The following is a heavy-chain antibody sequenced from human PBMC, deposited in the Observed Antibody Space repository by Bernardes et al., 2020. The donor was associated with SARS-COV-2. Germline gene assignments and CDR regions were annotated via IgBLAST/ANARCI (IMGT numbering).Heavy chain of an antibody. CDR2: ISGSGGRT. J-gene: IGHJ4*02. Sequence: GGSLRLSCVGSGFTFDNYAMAWVRQAPGKGLEWVSSISGSGGRTYYADSLKGRFAISRDNSANTLFLEMSSLRGDDTALYYCAKEGPPEATIPLDYWGQGTLVTVSS. D-gene: IGHD6-25*01. V-gene: IGHV3-23*01. CDR1: GFTFDNYA. CDR3: AKEGPPEATIPLDY.